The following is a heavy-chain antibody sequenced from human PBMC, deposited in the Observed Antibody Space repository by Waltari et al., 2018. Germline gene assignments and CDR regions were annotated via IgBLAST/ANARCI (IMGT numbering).Heavy chain of an antibody. CDR2: IHYSVSS. V-gene: IGHV4-59*01. J-gene: IGHJ6*03. CDR1: GGSTSTYY. D-gene: IGHD1-26*01. CDR3: ARADTSTSYFYYYMDV. Sequence: QVQLQESGPGLVKPSETLSLTCTVSGGSTSTYYWSWVRQSPGKGQEWIGYIHYSVSSVYNPSLRSRVAISLDTPNNQFSLRLRSVTAADAAIYYCARADTSTSYFYYYMDVWGKGTTVTVSS.